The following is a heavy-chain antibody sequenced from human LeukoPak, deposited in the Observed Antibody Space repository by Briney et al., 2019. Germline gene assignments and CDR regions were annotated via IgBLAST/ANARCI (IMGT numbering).Heavy chain of an antibody. D-gene: IGHD1-1*01. J-gene: IGHJ4*02. CDR3: ARDLNWNFDY. CDR2: INGDGSST. V-gene: IGHV3-74*01. CDR1: GFTFSSYW. Sequence: PGGSLRLSCAASGFTFSSYWMHWVRQAPGKGLVWVSRINGDGSSTSYADSVKGRFTISRDNAKNTLYLQMNSLRAEDTAVYYCARDLNWNFDYWGQGTLVTVSS.